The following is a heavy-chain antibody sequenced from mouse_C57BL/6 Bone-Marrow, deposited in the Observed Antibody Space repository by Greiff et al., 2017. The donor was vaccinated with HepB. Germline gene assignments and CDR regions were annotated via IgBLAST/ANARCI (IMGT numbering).Heavy chain of an antibody. D-gene: IGHD4-1*01. J-gene: IGHJ4*01. CDR2: SRNKANDYTT. CDR3: ARDANWGYAMDY. CDR1: GFTFSDFY. Sequence: EVMLVESGGGLVQSGRSLRLSCATSGFTFSDFYMEWVRQAPGKGLEWIAASRNKANDYTTEYSASVKGRFIVSRDTSQSILYLQMNALRAEDTAIYYCARDANWGYAMDYWGQGTSVTVSS. V-gene: IGHV7-1*01.